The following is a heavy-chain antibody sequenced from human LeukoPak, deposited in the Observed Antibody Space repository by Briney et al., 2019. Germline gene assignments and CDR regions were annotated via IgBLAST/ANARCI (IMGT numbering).Heavy chain of an antibody. Sequence: GGSLRLSCAASGFTFSSYSMNWVRQAPGKGLEWVSSISSSSSYIYYADSVKGRFTISRDNAKNSLYLQMNSLRAEDTAVYYCATTATSAISPDFDYWGQGTLVTVSS. CDR1: GFTFSSYS. D-gene: IGHD2-21*02. CDR3: ATTATSAISPDFDY. CDR2: ISSSSSYI. J-gene: IGHJ4*02. V-gene: IGHV3-21*01.